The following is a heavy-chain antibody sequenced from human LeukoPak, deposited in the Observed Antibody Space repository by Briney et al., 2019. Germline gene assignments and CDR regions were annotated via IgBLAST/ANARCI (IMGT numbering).Heavy chain of an antibody. CDR3: ARDRAMVWGKEWYFDF. Sequence: GGSLRLSCAASGFTFSDYGMHWVRQAPGKGLEWVTLIWYDGSKKWYADSVKGRFTISRDSAKKTLYLQMNSLRAEDTAVYFCARDRAMVWGKEWYFDFWGRGTLVTVSS. J-gene: IGHJ2*01. V-gene: IGHV3-33*01. D-gene: IGHD3-10*01. CDR2: IWYDGSKK. CDR1: GFTFSDYG.